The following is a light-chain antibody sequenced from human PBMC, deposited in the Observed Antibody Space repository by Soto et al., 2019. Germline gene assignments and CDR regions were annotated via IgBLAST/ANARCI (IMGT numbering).Light chain of an antibody. CDR3: QQRSNWLLT. CDR2: DAS. J-gene: IGKJ4*01. V-gene: IGKV3-11*01. Sequence: EIVLTQSPATLSLSPGERATLSCRASQSVSSYLAWYQQKPGQAPRLLIYDASNRATGIPARFSSSGSGTDFTLTISSLEPEDFAVYYCQQRSNWLLTFGGGTKVDIK. CDR1: QSVSSY.